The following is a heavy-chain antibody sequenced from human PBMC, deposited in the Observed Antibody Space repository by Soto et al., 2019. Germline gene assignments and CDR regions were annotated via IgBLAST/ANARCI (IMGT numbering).Heavy chain of an antibody. CDR2: IYPGDSDT. CDR1: GYSFTSYW. CDR3: ARQETATKDAFDI. V-gene: IGHV5-51*01. Sequence: PGESLKISCKGSGYSFTSYWIGWVRQMPGKGLEWMGIIYPGDSDTRYSPSFQGQVTISADKSISTAYLQWSSLKASDTAMYYCARQETATKDAFDIWGQGTTVTVSS. J-gene: IGHJ3*02.